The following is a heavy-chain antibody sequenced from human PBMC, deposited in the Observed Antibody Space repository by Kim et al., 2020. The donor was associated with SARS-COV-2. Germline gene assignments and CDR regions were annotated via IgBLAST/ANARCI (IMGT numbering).Heavy chain of an antibody. D-gene: IGHD3-16*01. CDR1: GHFFTRDS. J-gene: IGHJ4*02. Sequence: ASVKVSCKTSGHFFTRDSIHWVRQAPGQGLEWMGGIDCGNGNTIYSQKFQGRVTFTTDTSASTAYMELSFLRSEDSAVYYCLGGVDFDYWGQGTLVTGSS. CDR2: IDCGNGNT. CDR3: LGGVDFDY. V-gene: IGHV1-3*01.